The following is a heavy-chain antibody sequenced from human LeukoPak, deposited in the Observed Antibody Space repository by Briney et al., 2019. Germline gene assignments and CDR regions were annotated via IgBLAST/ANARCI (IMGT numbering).Heavy chain of an antibody. V-gene: IGHV4-59*01. CDR3: AREVYYDFWSGYSSNWFDP. J-gene: IGHJ5*02. Sequence: SETLSLTCTVSGGSISSYYWSWIRQPPGKGLEWIGYIYYSGSTNYNPSLKSRVTISVDTSKNQFSLKLSSVTAADTAVYYCAREVYYDFWSGYSSNWFDPWGQGTLVIVSS. CDR1: GGSISSYY. CDR2: IYYSGST. D-gene: IGHD3-3*01.